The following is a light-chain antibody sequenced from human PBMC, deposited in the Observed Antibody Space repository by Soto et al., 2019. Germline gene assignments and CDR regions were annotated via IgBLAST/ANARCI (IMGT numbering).Light chain of an antibody. CDR2: HAS. V-gene: IGKV3-15*01. CDR1: QSVSNN. J-gene: IGKJ1*01. Sequence: EIVLTQSPAVLSVSPGERATLSCRASQSVSNNLAWFQQKPGQAPRLLIYHASTRATGIPARFSGSGSGTEFTLIISSLQSEDFAVYYCQQFNNWWTFGQGTKV. CDR3: QQFNNWWT.